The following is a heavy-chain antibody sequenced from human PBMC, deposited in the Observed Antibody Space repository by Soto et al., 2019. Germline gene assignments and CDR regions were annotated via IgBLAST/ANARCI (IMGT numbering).Heavy chain of an antibody. Sequence: PGGSLRLSCAASGFTFSSHWMSWVRQAPGKGLEWVANIKQDGSEKYYVDSVKGRFTISRDNAKNSLYLQMNSLRAEDTAVYYCARIPPGAFDIWGQGTMVTVS. CDR2: IKQDGSEK. J-gene: IGHJ3*02. CDR3: ARIPPGAFDI. V-gene: IGHV3-7*01. CDR1: GFTFSSHW.